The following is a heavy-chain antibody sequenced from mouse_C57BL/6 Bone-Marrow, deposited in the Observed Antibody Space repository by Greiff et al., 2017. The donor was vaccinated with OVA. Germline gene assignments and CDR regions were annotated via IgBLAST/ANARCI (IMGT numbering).Heavy chain of an antibody. CDR3: ARSLLTVYFDY. CDR2: INPCSGYT. J-gene: IGHJ2*01. V-gene: IGHV1-7*01. Sequence: VQLQQSGAELAKPGASVKLSRKASGYTFTSYWMHWVKQRPGQGLEWVGYINPCSGYTKYKQKFKDQATLTADKSSSAAYMRLSSLTYEDSAVYYCARSLLTVYFDYWGQGTTLTVSS. CDR1: GYTFTSYW. D-gene: IGHD1-1*01.